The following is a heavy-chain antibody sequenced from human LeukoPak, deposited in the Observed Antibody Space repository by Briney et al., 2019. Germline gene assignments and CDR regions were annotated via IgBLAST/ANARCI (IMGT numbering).Heavy chain of an antibody. Sequence: ASVKASCKASGYTFTSYGISWVRQAPGQGLEWMGWISAYNGNTNYAQKLQGRVTMTTDTSTSTAYMELRSLRSDDTAVYYCATLSSGWYFGNYYYMDVWGKGTTVTVSS. CDR1: GYTFTSYG. J-gene: IGHJ6*03. V-gene: IGHV1-18*01. D-gene: IGHD6-19*01. CDR2: ISAYNGNT. CDR3: ATLSSGWYFGNYYYMDV.